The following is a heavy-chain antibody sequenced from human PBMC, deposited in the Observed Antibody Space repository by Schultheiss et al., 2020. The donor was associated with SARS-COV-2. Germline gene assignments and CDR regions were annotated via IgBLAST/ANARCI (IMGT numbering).Heavy chain of an antibody. Sequence: SETLSLTCTVSGGSISSSSYYWGWIRQPPGKGLEWIGYIYHSGSTNYNPSLKSRVTISVDKSKNQFSLKLSSVTAADTAVYYCARLNRELPEMKAFDYWGQGTLVTVSS. V-gene: IGHV4-61*05. CDR3: ARLNRELPEMKAFDY. CDR2: IYHSGST. CDR1: GGSISSSSYY. J-gene: IGHJ4*02. D-gene: IGHD3-10*01.